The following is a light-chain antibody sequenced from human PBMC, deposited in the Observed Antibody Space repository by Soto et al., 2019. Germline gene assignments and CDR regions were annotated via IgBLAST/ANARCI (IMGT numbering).Light chain of an antibody. J-gene: IGKJ1*01. CDR3: QQGFSLPWT. CDR2: AAS. Sequence: DTQVTQSPSSLSASVGDRVTITFRASQNIKNYVNWYQRKPGTAPRLLIYAASNLHSGVPSRFSASGSGTEFALNISGLQPDDFGTYYCQQGFSLPWTVGQGTKVDIK. CDR1: QNIKNY. V-gene: IGKV1-39*01.